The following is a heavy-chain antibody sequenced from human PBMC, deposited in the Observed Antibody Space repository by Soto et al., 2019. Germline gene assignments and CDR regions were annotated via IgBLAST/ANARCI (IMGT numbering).Heavy chain of an antibody. J-gene: IGHJ4*02. Sequence: QVQLQESGPGLVKPSQTLSLTCSVSGGSISRGGYYWSWIRPHPGKGLEWIGYLYYTGSTSYNPSLKSRLTLSVDTSKNQFSLRLSSVTAADTAVYYCASFLGWPTYYFDYWCQGTLVTVS. D-gene: IGHD6-19*01. CDR3: ASFLGWPTYYFDY. CDR1: GGSISRGGYY. V-gene: IGHV4-31*03. CDR2: LYYTGST.